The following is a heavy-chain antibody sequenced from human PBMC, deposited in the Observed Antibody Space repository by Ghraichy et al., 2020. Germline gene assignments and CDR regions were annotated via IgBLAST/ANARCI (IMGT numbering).Heavy chain of an antibody. Sequence: SETLSLTCAVYGGSFSGYYWSWIRQPPGKGLEWIGEINHSGSTNYNPSLKSRVTISVDTSKNQFSLKLTSVTAADTAVYYWARGDHDYGDFRIDYWGQGTLVTVSS. V-gene: IGHV4-34*01. CDR3: ARGDHDYGDFRIDY. J-gene: IGHJ4*02. CDR1: GGSFSGYY. CDR2: INHSGST. D-gene: IGHD4-17*01.